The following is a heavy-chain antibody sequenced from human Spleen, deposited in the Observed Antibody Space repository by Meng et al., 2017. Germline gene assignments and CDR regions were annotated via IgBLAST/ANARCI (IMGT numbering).Heavy chain of an antibody. CDR3: ARDHGYDNSGFYYFDS. V-gene: IGHV3-64*02. CDR2: ISTNGDST. D-gene: IGHD3-22*01. Sequence: GESLKISCAASGFTFSSYAMHWVRQAPGKRLEYVSAISTNGDSTYYADSVKGRFTISRDNSKNTLYLQMGSLRAEDMAVYYCARDHGYDNSGFYYFDSWGQGTLVTVSS. CDR1: GFTFSSYA. J-gene: IGHJ4*02.